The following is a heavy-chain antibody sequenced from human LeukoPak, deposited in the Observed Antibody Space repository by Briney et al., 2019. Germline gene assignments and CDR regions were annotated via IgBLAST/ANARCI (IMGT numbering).Heavy chain of an antibody. V-gene: IGHV4-59*01. J-gene: IGHJ3*02. CDR1: GGSISSYY. D-gene: IGHD6-13*01. CDR3: ARDQIPAAGRGAFDI. CDR2: IYYSGST. Sequence: SSETLSPTCTVSGGSISSYYWSWIRQPPGKGLEWIGYIYYSGSTNYNPSLKSRVTISVDTSKKQFSLKLSSVTAADTAVYYCARDQIPAAGRGAFDIWGQGTMVTVSS.